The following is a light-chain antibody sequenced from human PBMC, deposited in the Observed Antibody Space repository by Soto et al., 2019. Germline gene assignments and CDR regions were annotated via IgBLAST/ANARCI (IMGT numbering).Light chain of an antibody. Sequence: VLTPSPGTLSLSPGETATLSSRASQSVSSSYLAWYQQKPGQAPRLLIYGASTRATGIPARFSGSGSGTEFTLTISSLRSEDFAVYYCQQYNNWPRTFGQGTKVDIK. V-gene: IGKV3-15*01. CDR2: GAS. CDR3: QQYNNWPRT. CDR1: QSVSSSY. J-gene: IGKJ1*01.